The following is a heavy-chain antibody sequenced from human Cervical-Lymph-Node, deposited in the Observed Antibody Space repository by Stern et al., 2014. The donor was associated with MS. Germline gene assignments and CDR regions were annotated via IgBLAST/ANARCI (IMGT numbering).Heavy chain of an antibody. V-gene: IGHV1-2*02. J-gene: IGHJ4*02. D-gene: IGHD6-13*01. Sequence: QVHLVESGAEVKKPGASVKVSCKASGYTFIGYYMHWVRQAPGQGLEWMGWINTNSGGNTNYAQKFQGRVTLTRDTSISTVYMDLSGLRSDDTAVYYCAREGLIASSLDYWGQGTLVTVSS. CDR3: AREGLIASSLDY. CDR1: GYTFIGYY. CDR2: INTNSGGNT.